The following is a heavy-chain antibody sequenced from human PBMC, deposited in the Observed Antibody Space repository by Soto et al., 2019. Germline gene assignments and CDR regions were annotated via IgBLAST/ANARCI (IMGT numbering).Heavy chain of an antibody. Sequence: VSLRLSCAASGFSVSNNYMSWVRQAPGKGLEWVSVIYTGGTTHYADSVKGRFTISRDNSKNTVYLQMNSLRAEDTAVYYCAREGYCGTTTSCSFFHHWGQGTQVTVSS. CDR2: IYTGGTT. CDR1: GFSVSNNY. J-gene: IGHJ4*02. V-gene: IGHV3-53*01. D-gene: IGHD2-2*01. CDR3: AREGYCGTTTSCSFFHH.